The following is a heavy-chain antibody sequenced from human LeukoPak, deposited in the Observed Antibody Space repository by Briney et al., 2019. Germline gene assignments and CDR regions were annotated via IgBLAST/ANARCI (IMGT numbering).Heavy chain of an antibody. CDR3: AKDEKEGNWFDP. Sequence: GGSLRLSCAASGFIFSIYNMNWVRQAPGKGLEWVSSINTRSSSSYYADSVKGRFTISRDNAKNSLYLQMNSLRVEDSAVYYCAKDEKEGNWFDPWGQGTLVTVSS. V-gene: IGHV3-21*01. CDR1: GFIFSIYN. CDR2: INTRSSSS. J-gene: IGHJ5*02.